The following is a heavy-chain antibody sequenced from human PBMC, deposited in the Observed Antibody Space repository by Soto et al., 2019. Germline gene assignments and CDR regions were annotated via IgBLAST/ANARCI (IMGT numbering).Heavy chain of an antibody. CDR3: ARVDIMITFRDAFDI. CDR2: ISSSSSYI. D-gene: IGHD3-16*01. CDR1: GFTFSSYG. Sequence: EVQLVESGGGLVKPGGSLRLSCAASGFTFSSYGMNWVRQAPGKGLEWVSSISSSSSYIYYADSVKGRFTISRDNAKNSLYLQMNSLRAEDTAVYYCARVDIMITFRDAFDIWGQGTMVTVSS. J-gene: IGHJ3*02. V-gene: IGHV3-21*01.